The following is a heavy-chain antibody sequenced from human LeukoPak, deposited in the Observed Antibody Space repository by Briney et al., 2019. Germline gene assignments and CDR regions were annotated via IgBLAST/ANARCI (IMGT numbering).Heavy chain of an antibody. Sequence: ASVKVSCTASGYTFTGYYMHWVRQAPGQGLEWMGWINPNSGGTNYAQKFQGRVTMTRDTSISTAYMELSRLRSDDTAVYYCARDLFFGSGSSPGSWGQGTLVTVSS. D-gene: IGHD3-10*01. V-gene: IGHV1-2*02. CDR3: ARDLFFGSGSSPGS. CDR1: GYTFTGYY. J-gene: IGHJ4*02. CDR2: INPNSGGT.